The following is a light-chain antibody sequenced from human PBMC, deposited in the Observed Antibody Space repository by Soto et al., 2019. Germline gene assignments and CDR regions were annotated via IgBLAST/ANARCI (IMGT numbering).Light chain of an antibody. CDR1: QSVSGNS. CDR2: GAS. CDR3: QQYGSSPYT. Sequence: EIVLTQSPGTLSLSPGDGATLSCRASQSVSGNSLAWYQQKPGQAPRLLIYGASTRATGIPDKYSGSGSGTVFTLTISRLEPEDFSVYYCQQYGSSPYTFGQGNKREIK. V-gene: IGKV3-20*01. J-gene: IGKJ2*01.